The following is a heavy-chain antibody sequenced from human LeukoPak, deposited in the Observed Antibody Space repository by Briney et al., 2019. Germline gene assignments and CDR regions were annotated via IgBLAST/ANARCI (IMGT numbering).Heavy chain of an antibody. CDR2: SNGRWDGT. D-gene: IGHD2-15*01. J-gene: IGHJ5*02. Sequence: GGSLRLSCVASGFTVDSYPMAWVRQAAGKGLEWLSSSNGRWDGTYYDEQVPGSHRISRDNSNRTLDLQMNSLSAEDTAVYYCVKSLEYCSGPRCQKSICDPWGQGTLVTVSS. CDR3: VKSLEYCSGPRCQKSICDP. CDR1: GFTVDSYP. V-gene: IGHV3-23*01.